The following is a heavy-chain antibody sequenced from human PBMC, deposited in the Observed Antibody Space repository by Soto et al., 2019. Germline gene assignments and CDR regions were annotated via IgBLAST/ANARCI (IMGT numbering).Heavy chain of an antibody. CDR3: ARSDYDFWSGYSPYYYYGMDV. CDR1: GGTFSSYA. J-gene: IGHJ6*02. D-gene: IGHD3-3*01. CDR2: IIPIFGTA. V-gene: IGHV1-69*13. Sequence: SVKVSCKASGGTFSSYAISWVRQAPGQGLEWMGGIIPIFGTANYAQKFQGRVTITADESTSTAYMELSSLRSEDTAVYYCARSDYDFWSGYSPYYYYGMDVWGQGTTVTVSS.